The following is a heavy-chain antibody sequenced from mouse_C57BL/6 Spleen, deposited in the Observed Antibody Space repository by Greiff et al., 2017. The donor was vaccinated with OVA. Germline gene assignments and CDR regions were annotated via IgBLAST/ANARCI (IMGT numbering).Heavy chain of an antibody. V-gene: IGHV1-15*01. CDR2: IDPETGGT. CDR1: GYTFTDYV. CDR3: TRDDYDEGFAY. Sequence: QVQLQQSGAELVRPGASVTLSCKASGYTFTDYVMHWVKQTPVHGLEWIGAIDPETGGTAYNQKFKGKAILTADKSSSTAYMELRSLTSEDSAVYYCTRDDYDEGFAYWGQGTLVTVSA. J-gene: IGHJ3*01. D-gene: IGHD2-4*01.